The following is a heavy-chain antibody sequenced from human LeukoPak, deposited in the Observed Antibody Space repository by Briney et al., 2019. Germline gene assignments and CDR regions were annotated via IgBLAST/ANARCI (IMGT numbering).Heavy chain of an antibody. V-gene: IGHV3-43*02. CDR1: GFTFDDYA. CDR2: ISGDGGST. D-gene: IGHD4-11*01. J-gene: IGHJ5*02. Sequence: PGGSLRLSCADSGFTFDDYAMHWIHQAPGRGLEWVSLISGDGGSTYYADSVKGRFTISRDNSKNSLYLQMNSLRTEDTALYYCAKSSTVTRFYWFDPWGQGTLVTVSS. CDR3: AKSSTVTRFYWFDP.